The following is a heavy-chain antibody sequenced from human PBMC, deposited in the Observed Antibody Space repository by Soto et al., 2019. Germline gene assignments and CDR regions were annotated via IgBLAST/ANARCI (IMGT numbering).Heavy chain of an antibody. CDR3: ARVPDY. Sequence: SETLSLTCTVSGGSISRYYWSWIRQSPGKGLEWIGYLYNTGSTIYNPSLKSRVTISVDTSKNQFSLKMNSVAAADTAVYYCARVPDYWGQGTLVTVSS. CDR2: LYNTGST. J-gene: IGHJ4*02. D-gene: IGHD2-2*01. CDR1: GGSISRYY. V-gene: IGHV4-59*01.